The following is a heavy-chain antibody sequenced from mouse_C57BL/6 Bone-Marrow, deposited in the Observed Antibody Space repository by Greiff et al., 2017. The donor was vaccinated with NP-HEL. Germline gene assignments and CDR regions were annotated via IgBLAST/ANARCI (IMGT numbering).Heavy chain of an antibody. D-gene: IGHD1-1*01. CDR2: IDPNSGGT. CDR3: ARKGLTTVVAHWYFDV. J-gene: IGHJ1*03. CDR1: GYTFTSYW. V-gene: IGHV1-72*01. Sequence: VQLQESGAELVKPGASVKLSCKASGYTFTSYWMHWVKQRPGRGLEWIGRIDPNSGGTKYNEKFKSKATLTVDKPSSTAYMQLSSLTSEDSAVYYCARKGLTTVVAHWYFDVWGTGTTVTVSS.